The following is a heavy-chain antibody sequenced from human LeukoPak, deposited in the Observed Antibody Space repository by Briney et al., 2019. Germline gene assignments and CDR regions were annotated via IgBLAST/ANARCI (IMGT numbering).Heavy chain of an antibody. Sequence: SGGSLRLSCAASGFTFSSYAMSWARQAPGKGLEWVSAISGSGGSTYYADSVKGRFTISRDNSKNTLYLQMNSLRAEDTAVYYCAKRQTIVGASFDYWGQGTLVTVSS. CDR1: GFTFSSYA. D-gene: IGHD1-26*01. J-gene: IGHJ4*02. CDR3: AKRQTIVGASFDY. V-gene: IGHV3-23*01. CDR2: ISGSGGST.